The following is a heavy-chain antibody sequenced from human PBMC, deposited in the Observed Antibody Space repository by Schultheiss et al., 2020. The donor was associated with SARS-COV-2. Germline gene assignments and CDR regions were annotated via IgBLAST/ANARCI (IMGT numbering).Heavy chain of an antibody. J-gene: IGHJ4*02. V-gene: IGHV3-21*01. D-gene: IGHD2-2*01. CDR3: VRDSTRYCTSTNCYAELFDY. Sequence: GGSLRLSCAASGFTFSSYWMSWVRQAPGKGLEWVSSISSSSSYIYYTDSLKGRFTISRDNAKNSLYLQINSLRADDTAVYYCVRDSTRYCTSTNCYAELFDYWGQGTLVTVSS. CDR1: GFTFSSYW. CDR2: ISSSSSYI.